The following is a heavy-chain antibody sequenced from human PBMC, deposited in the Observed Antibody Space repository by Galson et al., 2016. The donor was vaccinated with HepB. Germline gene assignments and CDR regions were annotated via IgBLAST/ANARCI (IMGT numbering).Heavy chain of an antibody. CDR3: ARPEPLGYCGGGSCYSSGMDV. V-gene: IGHV6-1*01. J-gene: IGHJ6*02. Sequence: CAISGDSVSSNSAAWNWIRQSPSRGLEWLGRTFYRSKWYRDYAMSVNSRISIDPDASKNQFSLKVTSVTAADTAVYYCARPEPLGYCGGGSCYSSGMDVWGQGTTVTVSS. CDR2: TFYRSKWYR. D-gene: IGHD2-15*01. CDR1: GDSVSSNSAA.